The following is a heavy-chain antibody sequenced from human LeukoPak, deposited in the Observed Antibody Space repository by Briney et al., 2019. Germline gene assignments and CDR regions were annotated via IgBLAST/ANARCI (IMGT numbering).Heavy chain of an antibody. J-gene: IGHJ4*02. CDR3: ARIGDGSGLYYFDY. D-gene: IGHD2-15*01. Sequence: PGGCLRLSCAASGFTFSDYYMSWIRQAPGKGLEWVSYISSSGNTVYYADSVKGRFTISRDHAKNSLYLQMNSLRAEDTAVYYCARIGDGSGLYYFDYWGRGTLVTVSS. CDR2: ISSSGNTV. CDR1: GFTFSDYY. V-gene: IGHV3-11*01.